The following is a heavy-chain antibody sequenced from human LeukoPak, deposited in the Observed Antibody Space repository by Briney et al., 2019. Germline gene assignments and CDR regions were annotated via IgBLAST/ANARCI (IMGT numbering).Heavy chain of an antibody. V-gene: IGHV3-48*03. Sequence: GGSLRLSCAASGFTFRSYEMNWVRQAPGKGLEWVSYITSTGTTIYYADSVKGRFTISRDNAKNSLYLQMNSLRAEDTAVYYCAELGITMIGGVWGKGTTVTISS. CDR3: AELGITMIGGV. D-gene: IGHD3-10*02. CDR2: ITSTGTTI. CDR1: GFTFRSYE. J-gene: IGHJ6*04.